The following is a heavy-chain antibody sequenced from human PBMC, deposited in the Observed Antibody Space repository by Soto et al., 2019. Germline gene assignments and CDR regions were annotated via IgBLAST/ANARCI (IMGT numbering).Heavy chain of an antibody. CDR1: GFTFDSYG. CDR2: IWHDGSKE. V-gene: IGHV3-33*01. D-gene: IGHD3-16*01. J-gene: IGHJ5*02. CDR3: ARYVDTTSHFSWFDP. Sequence: QVQLVESGGGVVQSGRSLRLSCIASGFTFDSYGMNWVRQAPGKGLEWVAGIWHDGSKEIYGASVKGRFGISRDAYAKTVFLQMSNLRAEDTAVYYRARYVDTTSHFSWFDPWGQGTLVTVSS.